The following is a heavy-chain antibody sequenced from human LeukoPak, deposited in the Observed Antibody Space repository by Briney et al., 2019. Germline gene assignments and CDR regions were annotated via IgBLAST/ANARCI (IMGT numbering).Heavy chain of an antibody. Sequence: AGGSLRLSCAASRLTFNNYGMHWVRQAPGKGLEWVAVISEDGSTRYYADSVKGRFTISRDDSQNTLYLQMKTLRIEDTAVYYCARDSRWTRSSSSGGELDVWGQGTTVTVSS. D-gene: IGHD6-6*01. J-gene: IGHJ6*02. CDR2: ISEDGSTR. V-gene: IGHV3-30-3*01. CDR3: ARDSRWTRSSSSGGELDV. CDR1: RLTFNNYG.